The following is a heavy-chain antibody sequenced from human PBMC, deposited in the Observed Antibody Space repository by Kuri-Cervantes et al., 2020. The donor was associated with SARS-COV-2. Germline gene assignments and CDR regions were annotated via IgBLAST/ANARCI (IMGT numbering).Heavy chain of an antibody. V-gene: IGHV1-2*02. CDR1: ETTFPNYD. Sequence: ASVKVSCKAPETTFPNYDINWVRQATGQGLEWMGWINPNSGGTSYAQKFQGRVTMTRDTSISTAYMELSRLRSDDTAVYYCARGDYDFRSGPGNNWFDPWGQGTLVTVSS. CDR3: ARGDYDFRSGPGNNWFDP. J-gene: IGHJ5*02. D-gene: IGHD3-3*01. CDR2: INPNSGGT.